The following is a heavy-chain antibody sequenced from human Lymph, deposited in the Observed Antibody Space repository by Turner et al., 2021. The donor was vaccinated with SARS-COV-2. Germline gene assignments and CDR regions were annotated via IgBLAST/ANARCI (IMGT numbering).Heavy chain of an antibody. CDR2: IIPILRIA. D-gene: IGHD3-10*01. Sequence: QVQLVQSGAEVKKPGSSVKVSCKAPGGTFSSYAISWVRQAPGQGLEWMGGIIPILRIATYAQKFQGRVTITADKSTSTAYMELSSLRSEDTAVFYCARVVGGFGELGYYYYYGMDVWGQGTTVTVSS. CDR1: GGTFSSYA. CDR3: ARVVGGFGELGYYYYYGMDV. J-gene: IGHJ6*02. V-gene: IGHV1-69*10.